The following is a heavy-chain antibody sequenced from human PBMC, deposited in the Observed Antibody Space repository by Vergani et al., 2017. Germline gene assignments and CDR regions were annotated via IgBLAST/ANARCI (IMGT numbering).Heavy chain of an antibody. Sequence: EVQLVESGGGLVQPGRSLRLSCAASGFTFDDYAMHWVRQAPGKGLEWVSGISWNSGSIGYADSVKGRFTISRDNAKNSLYLQMNSLRAEDTALYYCAKDKGPNSSGFRFDPWGQGTLVTFSS. D-gene: IGHD6-19*01. CDR3: AKDKGPNSSGFRFDP. V-gene: IGHV3-9*01. CDR1: GFTFDDYA. CDR2: ISWNSGSI. J-gene: IGHJ5*02.